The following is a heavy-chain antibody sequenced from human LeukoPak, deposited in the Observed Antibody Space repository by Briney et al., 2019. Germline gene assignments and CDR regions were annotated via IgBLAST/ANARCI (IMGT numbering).Heavy chain of an antibody. CDR1: GFAFSSYW. D-gene: IGHD4-17*01. CDR2: INQDGSDQ. V-gene: IGHV3-7*01. J-gene: IGHJ4*02. Sequence: GGSLRLSCAASGFAFSSYWMGWVRQAPGKGLEWVANINQDGSDQYYVDSVKGRFTISRDNAKISLFLQMNSLRAEDTAVYYCAGHGAYSFDSWGQGTLVTVSS. CDR3: AGHGAYSFDS.